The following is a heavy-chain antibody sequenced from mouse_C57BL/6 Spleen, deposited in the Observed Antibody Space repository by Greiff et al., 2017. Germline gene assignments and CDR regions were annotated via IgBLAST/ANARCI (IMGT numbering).Heavy chain of an antibody. CDR3: ARSPSCHDRYFDD. CDR1: GYTFTSYW. V-gene: IGHV1-64*01. J-gene: IGHJ2*01. D-gene: IGHD2-14*01. CDR2: IDPDSGST. Sequence: QVQLQQPGAELVKPGASVKLSCKASGYTFTSYWMHWVKQRPGQGLEWIGMIDPDSGSTNYNAKFKSKATLTVDKSSSTAYMQLSSLTSEAAAVYYCARSPSCHDRYFDDWGKGTTLTVSS.